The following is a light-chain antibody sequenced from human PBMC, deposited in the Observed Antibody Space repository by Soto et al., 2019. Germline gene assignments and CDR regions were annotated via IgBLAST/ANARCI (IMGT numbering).Light chain of an antibody. CDR2: DVT. CDR3: SSYTNKDTLL. J-gene: IGLJ3*02. CDR1: SSDVGGYDH. Sequence: QSVLTQPASVSGSPGQSITISCTGTSSDVGGYDHVSWYQQHPGKAPKLIIYDVTVRPSGISRRFSGDKSDNTASLAVSGLQPEDEADYYCSSYTNKDTLLFGGGTKLTV. V-gene: IGLV2-14*03.